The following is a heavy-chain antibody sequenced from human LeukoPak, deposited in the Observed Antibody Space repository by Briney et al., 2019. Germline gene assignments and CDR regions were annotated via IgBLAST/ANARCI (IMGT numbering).Heavy chain of an antibody. CDR3: AKKSVEYYDFWSGYYPFDY. D-gene: IGHD3-3*01. CDR2: ISGSGGST. V-gene: IGHV3-23*01. Sequence: GGSLRLSCAASGFTFSSYAMSWVRQAPGKGLEWVSAISGSGGSTYYADSVKGRFTISRDNSKNTLYLQMNSLRAEDTAVYYCAKKSVEYYDFWSGYYPFDYWGQGTLVTVSS. J-gene: IGHJ4*02. CDR1: GFTFSSYA.